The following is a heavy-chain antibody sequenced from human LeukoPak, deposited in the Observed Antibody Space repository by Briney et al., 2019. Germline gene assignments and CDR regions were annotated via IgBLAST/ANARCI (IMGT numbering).Heavy chain of an antibody. J-gene: IGHJ5*02. V-gene: IGHV3-7*01. CDR3: ARDKAGQNWFDP. Sequence: GGSLRLSCAAFGFTFSSYWMSWIRQAPGKGLEWVANIKQDGSEKYYVDSVKGRFTISRDNAKNSLYLQMNSLRAEDTAVYYCARDKAGQNWFDPWGQGTLVTVSS. CDR2: IKQDGSEK. D-gene: IGHD6-19*01. CDR1: GFTFSSYW.